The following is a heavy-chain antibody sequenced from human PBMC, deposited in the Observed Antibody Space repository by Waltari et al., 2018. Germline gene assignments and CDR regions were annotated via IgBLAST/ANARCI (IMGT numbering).Heavy chain of an antibody. CDR2: IRIKTGGETT. V-gene: IGHV3-49*03. CDR1: GFTFGDYA. Sequence: EVKLVESGGGLVQPGRSLRLSCTASGFTFGDYAMSWFRQAPGKGLEWVVFIRIKTGGETTEYAASVKGRFTISRDDSKSIAYLQMNSLKTEDTAVYYCTRDLHYADYVGLDWFDPWGQGTLVTVSS. D-gene: IGHD4-17*01. CDR3: TRDLHYADYVGLDWFDP. J-gene: IGHJ5*02.